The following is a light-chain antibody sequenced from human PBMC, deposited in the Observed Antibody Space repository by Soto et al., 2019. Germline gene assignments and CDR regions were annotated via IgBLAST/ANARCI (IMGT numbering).Light chain of an antibody. CDR3: QQSYSTPFT. J-gene: IGKJ4*01. CDR1: XSXSSY. CDR2: AAS. V-gene: IGKV1-39*01. Sequence: DIQMTQSPSSLSASVGDRVTITCRASXSXSSYLNWYQQKPWKAPKLLIYAASSLQSGVPSRFSGSGSGTDFTLTISSLQPEDFATYYCQQSYSTPFTFGGGTKVEIK.